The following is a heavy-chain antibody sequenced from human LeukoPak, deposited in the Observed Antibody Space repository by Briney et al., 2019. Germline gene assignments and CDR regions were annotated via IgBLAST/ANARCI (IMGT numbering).Heavy chain of an antibody. J-gene: IGHJ1*01. Sequence: SETLSLTCAVSGGSLTNTNWWSWVRQPPGKGLEWIGEIFHSGSTNYNPSLKSRVTISVDKSKKQFSLKLSSVTAADTAVYYCARTNEWAAEYFQLWGQGTLVTVSS. V-gene: IGHV4-4*02. CDR2: IFHSGST. CDR3: ARTNEWAAEYFQL. D-gene: IGHD1-1*01. CDR1: GGSLTNTNW.